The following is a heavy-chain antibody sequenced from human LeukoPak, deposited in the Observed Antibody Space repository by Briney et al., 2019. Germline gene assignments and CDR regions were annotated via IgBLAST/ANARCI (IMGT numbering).Heavy chain of an antibody. CDR3: VRDNRYAFDI. CDR2: ITNTI. J-gene: IGHJ3*02. V-gene: IGHV3-48*01. Sequence: TGGSLRLSCAASGFTLSSYSMNWVRQAPGKGLEWIAYITNTIHYADSVKGRFTISRDNARNSLYLQMNSLRAGDTAVYYCVRDNRYAFDIWGQGTMVTVSS. CDR1: GFTLSSYS.